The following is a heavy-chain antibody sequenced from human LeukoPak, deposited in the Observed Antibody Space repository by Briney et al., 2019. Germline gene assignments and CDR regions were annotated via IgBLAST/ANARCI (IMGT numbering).Heavy chain of an antibody. Sequence: SSQTLSLTCTVSGGSISSGDYYWSWIRQPPGKGLEWIGFISYSGSTYYNPSLKSRVTISVDTSKNQFSLKLTSVTAADTAVYYCARNSHYYYYMDVWGIGTTVTVSS. CDR3: ARNSHYYYYMDV. V-gene: IGHV4-30-4*08. CDR2: ISYSGST. CDR1: GGSISSGDYY. J-gene: IGHJ6*03. D-gene: IGHD4-23*01.